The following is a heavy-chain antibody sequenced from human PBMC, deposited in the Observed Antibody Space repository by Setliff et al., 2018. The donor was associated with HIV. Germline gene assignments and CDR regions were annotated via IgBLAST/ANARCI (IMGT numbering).Heavy chain of an antibody. CDR2: ISVYNGNT. Sequence: ASVKVSCKASGYTFTNYGISWVRQAPGQGLEWMGWISVYNGNTNYAQNLQGRVTMTTDRSTTTAYMELRSLRSDDTAVYYRARGGTGRPRPIDYWGQGTLVTVSS. D-gene: IGHD7-27*01. CDR3: ARGGTGRPRPIDY. CDR1: GYTFTNYG. J-gene: IGHJ4*02. V-gene: IGHV1-18*01.